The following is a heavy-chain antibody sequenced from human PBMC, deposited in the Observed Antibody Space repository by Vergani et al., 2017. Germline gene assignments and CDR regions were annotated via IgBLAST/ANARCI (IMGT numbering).Heavy chain of an antibody. CDR2: IIPIFGTA. CDR1: GGTFSSYA. CDR3: ARGTNYYDSSGYPLPFDY. J-gene: IGHJ4*02. Sequence: QVQLVQSGAEVKKPGSSVKVSCKASGGTFSSYAISCVRQAPGQGLEWMGGIIPIFGTANYAQKFQGRVTITADKSTSAAYMELSSLRSEDTAVYYCARGTNYYDSSGYPLPFDYWGQGTLVTVSS. V-gene: IGHV1-69*06. D-gene: IGHD3-22*01.